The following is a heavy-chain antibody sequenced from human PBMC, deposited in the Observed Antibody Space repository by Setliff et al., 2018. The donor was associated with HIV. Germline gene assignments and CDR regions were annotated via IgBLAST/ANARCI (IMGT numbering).Heavy chain of an antibody. D-gene: IGHD3-3*01. CDR2: IYLSGNT. V-gene: IGHV4-39*07. CDR1: GGSISSSTAY. CDR3: ARQEDNFWSGYPNWFDP. J-gene: IGHJ5*02. Sequence: SETLSLTCAVSGGSISSSTAYWGWIRQPPGKGLEWIGSIYLSGNTYYNPSLKSRVTISLDTSKNQFSLRLNSVTAADTAVYYCARQEDNFWSGYPNWFDPWGQGTLVTVSS.